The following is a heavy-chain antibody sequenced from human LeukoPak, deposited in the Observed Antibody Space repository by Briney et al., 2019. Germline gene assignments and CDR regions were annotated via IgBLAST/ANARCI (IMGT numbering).Heavy chain of an antibody. Sequence: PGGSLRLSCAASGFTFSSYWMHWVRQAPGKGLVWVSRINSDGSSITYADSVKGRFTISRDNAKNTLYLQMNSLRGEDTAVYYCAREGRVSGYDFDCWGQGTLVTVSS. CDR3: AREGRVSGYDFDC. D-gene: IGHD5-12*01. V-gene: IGHV3-74*03. J-gene: IGHJ4*02. CDR2: INSDGSSI. CDR1: GFTFSSYW.